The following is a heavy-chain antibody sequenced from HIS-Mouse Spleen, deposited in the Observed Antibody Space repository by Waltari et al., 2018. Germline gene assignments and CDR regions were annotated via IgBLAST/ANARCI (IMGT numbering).Heavy chain of an antibody. Sequence: QVQLQQWGAGLLKPSETLSLTCAVYGGSFSGYYWSWIRQPPGKGLEWIGEINHCGSTNYNPSLKRRVTISVDTSKNQFSLKLSSVTAADTAVYYCARRPRGCPCFDYWGQGTLVTVSS. J-gene: IGHJ4*02. CDR2: INHCGST. CDR1: GGSFSGYY. V-gene: IGHV4-34*01. D-gene: IGHD6-19*01. CDR3: ARRPRGCPCFDY.